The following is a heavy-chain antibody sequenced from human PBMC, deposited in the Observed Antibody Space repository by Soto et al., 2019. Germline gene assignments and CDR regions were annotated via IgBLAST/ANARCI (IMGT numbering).Heavy chain of an antibody. CDR1: GGSISSTGYF. V-gene: IGHV4-31*03. J-gene: IGHJ4*02. CDR2: IFYSGST. D-gene: IGHD1-26*01. Sequence: QVQLQESGPGLVKPSQTLSLTCTVSGGSISSTGYFWTWIRQHPGKGLECIGYIFYSGSTFHNPSLKSRVTISVDTSKNQFSLELSSVTAADTAVYYCAREAGSGDYFDYWGQGTLVTVSS. CDR3: AREAGSGDYFDY.